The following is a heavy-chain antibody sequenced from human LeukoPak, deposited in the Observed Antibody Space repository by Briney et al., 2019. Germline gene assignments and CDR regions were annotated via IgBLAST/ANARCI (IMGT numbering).Heavy chain of an antibody. D-gene: IGHD6-13*01. J-gene: IGHJ4*02. V-gene: IGHV3-53*01. CDR1: GFTVSSNY. CDR2: IYSGGST. CDR3: ARDEAPGSTWFPFDY. Sequence: PGGSLRLSCTASGFTVSSNYMSWVRQAPGKGLEWVSVIYSGGSTYYADAVKGRFTISRDNAKNTLYLQMNSLRAEDTAMYYCARDEAPGSTWFPFDYWGQGTLVTVSS.